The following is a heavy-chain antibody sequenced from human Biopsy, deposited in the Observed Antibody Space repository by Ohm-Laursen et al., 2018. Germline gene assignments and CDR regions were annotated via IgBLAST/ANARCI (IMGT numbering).Heavy chain of an antibody. D-gene: IGHD6-19*01. CDR1: GYSFTSYY. CDR2: INTSGSTT. Sequence: GATVKISCKASGYSFTSYYMHWVRQAPGQGLEWMGMINTSGSTTSYPQILQGRVTMTRDTSKSTVYMELSSLRSADTAVYFCARNTGWYGDLYYFDYWGQGTLVTVSS. J-gene: IGHJ4*02. CDR3: ARNTGWYGDLYYFDY. V-gene: IGHV1-46*01.